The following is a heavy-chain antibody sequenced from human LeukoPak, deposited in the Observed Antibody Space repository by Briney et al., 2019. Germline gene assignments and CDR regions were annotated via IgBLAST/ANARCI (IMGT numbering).Heavy chain of an antibody. Sequence: SETLSLTCTVSGSSISSGYYWGWIRQPPGEGLEWIGSIYHSGSTYYNPSLKSRVTISVDTSKNQFSLRLSSVTAADTAVYYCASLTRTMGFDPWGQGTLVTVSS. CDR3: ASLTRTMGFDP. V-gene: IGHV4-38-2*02. D-gene: IGHD1-20*01. CDR2: IYHSGST. CDR1: GSSISSGYY. J-gene: IGHJ5*02.